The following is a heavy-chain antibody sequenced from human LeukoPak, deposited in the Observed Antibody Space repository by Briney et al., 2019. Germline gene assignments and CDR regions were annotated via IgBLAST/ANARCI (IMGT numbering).Heavy chain of an antibody. Sequence: GGSLRLSCAASGFTFSYYWMDWVRQVPGKGLVWVSRINSDGSSTTYADSVKGRFTISRDNAKNTLYLQMNSLRAEDTALYYCARVDGSGIRGFGVDYWGQGTLVTVSS. CDR2: INSDGSST. CDR3: ARVDGSGIRGFGVDY. CDR1: GFTFSYYW. J-gene: IGHJ4*02. V-gene: IGHV3-74*01. D-gene: IGHD3-10*01.